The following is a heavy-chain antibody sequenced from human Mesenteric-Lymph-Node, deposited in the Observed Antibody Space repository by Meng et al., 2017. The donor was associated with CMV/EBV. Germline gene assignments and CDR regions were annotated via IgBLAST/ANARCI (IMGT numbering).Heavy chain of an antibody. CDR1: GFTFSSYA. CDR3: AKVIGGIGGSGNYFDY. CDR2: ISGGGDRT. J-gene: IGHJ4*02. D-gene: IGHD3-10*01. Sequence: GESLKISCAASGFTFSSYAMSWVRQAPGKGLEWVSTISGGGDRTSYADSVKGRFTISRDNSKNTLYLQMNSLGAEDTAVYYCAKVIGGIGGSGNYFDYWGQGTLVTVSS. V-gene: IGHV3-23*01.